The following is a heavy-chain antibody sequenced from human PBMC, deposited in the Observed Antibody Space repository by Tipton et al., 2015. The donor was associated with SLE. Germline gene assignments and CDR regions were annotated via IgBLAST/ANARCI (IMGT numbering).Heavy chain of an antibody. CDR1: GYSLSNYYY. V-gene: IGHV3-49*02. J-gene: IGHJ4*02. CDR2: IRSKPYGGTN. Sequence: LSLTCTVSGYSLSNYYYWGWIRQAPGKGLEGVGFIRSKPYGGTNEYAASVEGRFTISRDDSKSIAYLQMNSLKTEDTAVYYCTRVHWYYYGSGSYSKGDYWGQGTLVTVSS. D-gene: IGHD3-10*01. CDR3: TRVHWYYYGSGSYSKGDY.